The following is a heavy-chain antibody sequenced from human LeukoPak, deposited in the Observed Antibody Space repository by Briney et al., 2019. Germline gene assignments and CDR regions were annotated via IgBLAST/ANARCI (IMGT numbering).Heavy chain of an antibody. CDR2: IYYSGST. Sequence: SETLSLTCTVSGGSISSGGYSWSWIRQHPGKGLEWIGYIYYSGSTYYNPSLKSRVTFSVDTSKNQFSLKLSSVTAADTAVYYCARMPSITRGYFDYWGQGTLVTVSS. CDR3: ARMPSITRGYFDY. CDR1: GGSISSGGYS. V-gene: IGHV4-31*03. J-gene: IGHJ4*02. D-gene: IGHD3-10*01.